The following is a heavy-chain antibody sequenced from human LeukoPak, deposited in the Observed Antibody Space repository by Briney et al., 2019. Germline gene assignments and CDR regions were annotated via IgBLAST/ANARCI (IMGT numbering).Heavy chain of an antibody. D-gene: IGHD6-19*01. Sequence: PGGSLRLSCAASGFTLSSYGMHWVRQAPAKGLEWVAVISYDGSYKYYADSVKGRFTISRDNSKNTLYLQMNSLRAEDTAVYYCAKPRIAVAGTDLDFWGQGTLVTVSS. J-gene: IGHJ4*02. CDR1: GFTLSSYG. V-gene: IGHV3-30*18. CDR2: ISYDGSYK. CDR3: AKPRIAVAGTDLDF.